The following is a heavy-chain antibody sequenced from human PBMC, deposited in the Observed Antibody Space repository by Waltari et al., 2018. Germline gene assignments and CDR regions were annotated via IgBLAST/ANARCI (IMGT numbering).Heavy chain of an antibody. CDR2: IRSSWSTT. Sequence: QVQLVESGGGLVKPGGSLRLSCAASGFTFSDYYMSWIRQAPGEGVEWVSYIRSSWSTTYDAESVKGRVNTSRDNAKNSLYLQTNSLRAEDPAVYYCATDYPSVVAIDYWGQGTLVTVSS. D-gene: IGHD2-15*01. J-gene: IGHJ4*02. CDR3: ATDYPSVVAIDY. V-gene: IGHV3-11*01. CDR1: GFTFSDYY.